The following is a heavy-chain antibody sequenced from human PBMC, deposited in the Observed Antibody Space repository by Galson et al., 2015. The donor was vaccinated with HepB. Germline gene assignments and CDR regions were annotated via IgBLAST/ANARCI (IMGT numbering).Heavy chain of an antibody. V-gene: IGHV1-18*01. J-gene: IGHJ3*01. CDR2: INPTTGDT. CDR3: ARPRACTWVKDGLDL. CDR1: GYTFTSYG. D-gene: IGHD2-2*01. Sequence: SVKVSCKASGYTFTSYGISWVRQAPGQGLEGMGWINPTTGDTNYAQKFRGRVTMTTDTSVSTAYMELSRLTSDDTALYYCARPRACTWVKDGLDLWGQGTMVTVSS.